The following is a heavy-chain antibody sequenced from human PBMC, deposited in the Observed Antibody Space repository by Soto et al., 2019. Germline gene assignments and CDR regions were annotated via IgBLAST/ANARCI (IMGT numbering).Heavy chain of an antibody. Sequence: QLQLQESGPGLVKPSETLSLTCTVSGGSVSSNDYSWGWVRQSPGKGLEWIRAIYSHDDTHYNPSLLSRVTISVDTSKNEFSLRLNSVTAADTAVYYRVRLNGYCVSTKCRGYYGMDVWGQGTTVTVSS. V-gene: IGHV4-39*01. CDR3: VRLNGYCVSTKCRGYYGMDV. J-gene: IGHJ6*02. CDR2: IYSHDDT. D-gene: IGHD2-2*03. CDR1: GGSVSSNDYS.